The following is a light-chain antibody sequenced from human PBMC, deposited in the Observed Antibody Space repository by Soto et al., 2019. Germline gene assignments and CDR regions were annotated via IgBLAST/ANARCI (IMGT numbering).Light chain of an antibody. V-gene: IGKV1-16*01. J-gene: IGKJ1*01. CDR1: QNIRIY. CDR3: QQYNSYPWT. Sequence: DIQMTQSPSSLSASVGDRVTITCRASQNIRIYLNWFQQKPGKAPKLLIYAASNLQSGVPSRFSGSGSGTEFTLAISSLQPDDFATYYCQQYNSYPWTFGQGTKVDIK. CDR2: AAS.